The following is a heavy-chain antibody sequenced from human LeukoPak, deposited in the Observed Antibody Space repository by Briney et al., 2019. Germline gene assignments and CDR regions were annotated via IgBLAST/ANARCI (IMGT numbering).Heavy chain of an antibody. J-gene: IGHJ4*02. CDR3: ATLYDILTGFDY. V-gene: IGHV1-24*01. CDR2: FDPEDGET. D-gene: IGHD3-9*01. Sequence: GASVMVSCTVSEYTLTELSMHWVRQAPGKGLEWMGGFDPEDGETIYAQKFQGRVTMTEDTSTDTAYMELSSLRSEDTAVYYRATLYDILTGFDYWGQGTLVTVSS. CDR1: EYTLTELS.